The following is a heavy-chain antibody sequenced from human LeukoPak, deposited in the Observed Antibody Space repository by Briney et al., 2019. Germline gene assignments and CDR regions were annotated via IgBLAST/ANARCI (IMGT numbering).Heavy chain of an antibody. CDR2: INWNGGST. D-gene: IGHD2-2*01. Sequence: GGSLRLSCAASGFTFDDYGMSWVRQAPGKGLEWVSGINWNGGSTYYADSVKGRFTISRDNSKNSLYLQMNSLRAEDTALYYCAKDHLKYQLLDYFDYWGQGTLVTVSS. CDR3: AKDHLKYQLLDYFDY. CDR1: GFTFDDYG. V-gene: IGHV3-43D*03. J-gene: IGHJ4*02.